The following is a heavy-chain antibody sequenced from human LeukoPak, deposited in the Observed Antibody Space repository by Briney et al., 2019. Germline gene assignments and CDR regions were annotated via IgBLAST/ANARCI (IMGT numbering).Heavy chain of an antibody. Sequence: GSLRLSCAASGFTFSSYAMSWVRQAPGKGLEWVSAISGSGGSTYYADSVKGRFTISRDSSKNTLYLQMNSLRAEDTAVYYCAGYYDFWSGYPVYWGQGTLVTVSS. CDR2: ISGSGGST. CDR3: AGYYDFWSGYPVY. D-gene: IGHD3-3*01. CDR1: GFTFSSYA. J-gene: IGHJ4*02. V-gene: IGHV3-23*01.